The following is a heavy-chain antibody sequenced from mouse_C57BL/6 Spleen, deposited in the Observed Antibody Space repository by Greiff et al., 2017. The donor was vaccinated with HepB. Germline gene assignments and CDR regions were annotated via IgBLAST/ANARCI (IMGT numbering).Heavy chain of an antibody. CDR1: GFTFSDYY. Sequence: EVQGVESGGGLVQPGGSLKLSCAASGFTFSDYYMYWVRQTPEKRLEWVAYISNGGGSTYYPDTVKGRFTISRDNAKNTLYLQMSRLKSEDTAMYYCARAGYDYAYYYAMDYWGQGTSVTVSS. CDR3: ARAGYDYAYYYAMDY. CDR2: ISNGGGST. V-gene: IGHV5-12*01. J-gene: IGHJ4*01. D-gene: IGHD2-4*01.